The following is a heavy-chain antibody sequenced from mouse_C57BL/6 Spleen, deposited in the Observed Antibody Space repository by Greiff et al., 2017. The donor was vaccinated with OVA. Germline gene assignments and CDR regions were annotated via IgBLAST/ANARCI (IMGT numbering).Heavy chain of an antibody. V-gene: IGHV1-15*01. CDR2: IDPETGGT. CDR1: GYTFTDYE. Sequence: VQLQQSGAELVRPGASVTLSCKASGYTFTDYEMHWVKQTPVHGLEWIGAIDPETGGTAYNQKFKGKAILTADKSSSTAYMELRSLTSEDSAVYYCTRMGFMDYWGQGTSVTVSS. CDR3: TRMGFMDY. J-gene: IGHJ4*01.